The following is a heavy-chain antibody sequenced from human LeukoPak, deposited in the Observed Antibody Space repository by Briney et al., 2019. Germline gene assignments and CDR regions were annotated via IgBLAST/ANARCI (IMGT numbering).Heavy chain of an antibody. V-gene: IGHV1-2*02. CDR3: ARDSGEVPDY. D-gene: IGHD3-10*01. CDR2: INPNSGGT. CDR1: GYTFIAYY. Sequence: ASVKVSCKASGYTFIAYYMHWVRQAPGQGLEWMGWINPNSGGTNYAQKFQGRVTMTRDTSISTAYMELDRLRFDDTAVYYCARDSGEVPDYWGQGTLVTVSS. J-gene: IGHJ4*02.